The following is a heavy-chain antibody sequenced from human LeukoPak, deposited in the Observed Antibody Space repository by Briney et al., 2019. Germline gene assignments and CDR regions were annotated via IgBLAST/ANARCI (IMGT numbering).Heavy chain of an antibody. V-gene: IGHV1-2*02. Sequence: ASVKVSCKASGYTFTGYYMHWVRQAPGQGLEWMGWINPNSGGTNYAQKFQGRVTMTRDTSISTAYMELSRLRSDDTAVYYCARRTGYSSGWYAVGGRDVGAQGPTVTVPS. D-gene: IGHD6-19*01. CDR2: INPNSGGT. CDR1: GYTFTGYY. CDR3: ARRTGYSSGWYAVGGRDV. J-gene: IGHJ6*02.